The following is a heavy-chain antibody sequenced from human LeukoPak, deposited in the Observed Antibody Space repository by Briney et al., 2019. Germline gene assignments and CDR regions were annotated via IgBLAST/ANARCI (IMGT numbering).Heavy chain of an antibody. Sequence: SVKVSCKASGGTFSSYTISWVRQAPGQGLEWMGRIIPILGIANYAQKFQGRVTITADKSTSTAYMELSSLRSEDTAVYYCARPKDYYDSSGYGYWGQGTLVTVSS. J-gene: IGHJ4*02. CDR1: GGTFSSYT. D-gene: IGHD3-22*01. CDR2: IIPILGIA. CDR3: ARPKDYYDSSGYGY. V-gene: IGHV1-69*02.